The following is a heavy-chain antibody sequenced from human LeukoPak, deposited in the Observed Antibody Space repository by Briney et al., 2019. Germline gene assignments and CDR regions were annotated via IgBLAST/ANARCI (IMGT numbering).Heavy chain of an antibody. CDR1: GVTPISYA. J-gene: IGHJ3*02. CDR3: AKDRKIFGVVIMEIAFDI. V-gene: IGHV3-23*01. CDR2: ISGSGGST. D-gene: IGHD3-3*01. Sequence: LVGSLRLSCAASGVTPISYAMSCVRQAPGEGLGRGSAISGSGGSTYYTDSVKGRFTISRDNSKNTLYLQMNRLRAEDTAVYYCAKDRKIFGVVIMEIAFDIWGQGTMVTVSS.